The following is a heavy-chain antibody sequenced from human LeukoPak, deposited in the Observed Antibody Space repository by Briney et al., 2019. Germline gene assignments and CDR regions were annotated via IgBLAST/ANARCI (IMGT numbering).Heavy chain of an antibody. CDR2: ISSGGSTI. CDR1: GFTFNSYS. V-gene: IGHV3-48*02. D-gene: IGHD1-26*01. J-gene: IGHJ4*02. Sequence: GGSLRLSCAASGFTFNSYSMNWVRQAPGKGLEWVSYISSGGSTIYYADSVKGRFSISRDSAKNSLSLQMNSLRDKDTAVYYCAKSVGATGFDYWGQGTLVTVSS. CDR3: AKSVGATGFDY.